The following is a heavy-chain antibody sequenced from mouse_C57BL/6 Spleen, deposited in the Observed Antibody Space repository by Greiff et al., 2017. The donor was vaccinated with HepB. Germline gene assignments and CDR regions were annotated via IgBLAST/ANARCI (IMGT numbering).Heavy chain of an antibody. V-gene: IGHV1-26*01. D-gene: IGHD4-1*01. Sequence: EVQLQQSGPELVKPGASVKISCKASGYTFTDYYMNWVKQSHGKSLEWIGDINPNNGGTSYNQKFKGKATLTVDKSSSTAYMELRSLTSEDSAVYYCARVGTGYWGQGTTLTVSS. CDR2: INPNNGGT. CDR1: GYTFTDYY. CDR3: ARVGTGY. J-gene: IGHJ2*01.